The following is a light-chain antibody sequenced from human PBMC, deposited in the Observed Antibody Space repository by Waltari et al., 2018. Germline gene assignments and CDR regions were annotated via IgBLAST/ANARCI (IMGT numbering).Light chain of an antibody. Sequence: DIQMTQSPSTLSASVGDRVTITCRASQSISSWLAWYQQKPGKAPKLLIYKASSLESGVPSRFSGSGTGTEFTLTISSLQPDDFATYYCQQYNSFPYTFGQGTKLEIK. CDR2: KAS. CDR3: QQYNSFPYT. CDR1: QSISSW. V-gene: IGKV1-5*03. J-gene: IGKJ2*01.